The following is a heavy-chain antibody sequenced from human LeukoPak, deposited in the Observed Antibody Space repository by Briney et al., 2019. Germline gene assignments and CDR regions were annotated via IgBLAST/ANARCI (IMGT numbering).Heavy chain of an antibody. Sequence: GSLRLSCAGSGFSFSSAWMTWVRQAPGKGLEWVGRIRANAEGGTADYAAPVKGRFTISSDDSENTLYLQMSSLKIEDTATYYCTTDRKELENHWGQGTLVTVSS. J-gene: IGHJ5*02. CDR1: GFSFSSAW. CDR2: IRANAEGGTA. V-gene: IGHV3-15*01. CDR3: TTDRKELENH. D-gene: IGHD1-7*01.